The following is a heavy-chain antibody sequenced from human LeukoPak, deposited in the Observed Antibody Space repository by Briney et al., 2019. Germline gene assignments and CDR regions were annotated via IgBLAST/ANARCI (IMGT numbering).Heavy chain of an antibody. CDR3: ARDGRGAAAGTLGDY. CDR1: GFTFSSYA. D-gene: IGHD6-13*01. Sequence: PGGSLRLSCAASGFTFSSYAMHWVRQAPGKGLEYVSAIGSNGGSTYYANSVKGRFTISRDNSKNTLYLQMGSVRAEDMAVYYCARDGRGAAAGTLGDYWGQGTLVTVSS. J-gene: IGHJ4*02. CDR2: IGSNGGST. V-gene: IGHV3-64*01.